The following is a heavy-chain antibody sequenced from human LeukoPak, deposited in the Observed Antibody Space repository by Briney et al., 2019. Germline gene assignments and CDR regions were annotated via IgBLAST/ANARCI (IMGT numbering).Heavy chain of an antibody. CDR1: GFTIDSFY. Sequence: GGSLRLSCVASGFTIDSFYMSWVRQAPGKGLDWVANIDEAGKDRYYADSVKGRFTISRDNTKNSVFLDMTFLRVEDTATYFCARASPGVVFNYFDYWGQGALVPVSS. CDR3: ARASPGVVFNYFDY. CDR2: IDEAGKDR. D-gene: IGHD2-15*01. V-gene: IGHV3-7*01. J-gene: IGHJ4*01.